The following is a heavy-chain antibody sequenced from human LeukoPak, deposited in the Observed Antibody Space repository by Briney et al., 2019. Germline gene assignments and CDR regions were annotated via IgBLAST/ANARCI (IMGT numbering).Heavy chain of an antibody. V-gene: IGHV3-30*02. CDR3: VRDSSVFSYYFDY. J-gene: IGHJ4*02. D-gene: IGHD6-19*01. Sequence: GGSLRLSCAASGFTFSSYGMHWVRQAPGKGLEWVAFIRYDGSNKYNADSVKGRFTISRDNSRNTLYLQMNSLRAEDTAVYYCVRDSSVFSYYFDYWGQGTLVSVSS. CDR1: GFTFSSYG. CDR2: IRYDGSNK.